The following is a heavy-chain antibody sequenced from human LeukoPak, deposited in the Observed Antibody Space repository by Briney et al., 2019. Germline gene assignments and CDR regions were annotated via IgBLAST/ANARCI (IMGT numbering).Heavy chain of an antibody. CDR2: IIPIFGTA. V-gene: IGHV1-69*06. CDR1: GGTFSSYA. CDR3: ARGPGGYYYRNWFDP. Sequence: SVKVSCKASGGTFSSYAISWVRQAPGQGLEWMGGIIPIFGTANYAQKFQGRVTITADKSTSTAYMELSSLRSEDTAVYYCARGPGGYYYRNWFDPWGQGTLVTVSS. J-gene: IGHJ5*02. D-gene: IGHD3-10*01.